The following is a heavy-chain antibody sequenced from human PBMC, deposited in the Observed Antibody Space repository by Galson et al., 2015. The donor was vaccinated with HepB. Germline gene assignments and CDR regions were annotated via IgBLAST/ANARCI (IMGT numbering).Heavy chain of an antibody. D-gene: IGHD6-13*01. Sequence: QSGAEVKKPGESLRISCKGSTYSFTSYWISWVRQMPGQGLEWMGRIDPSDSYTNYSPSFQGHVTISADKSISTAYLQWSSLKASDTAMYYCGRIRGPGHSSSLGEPNFDYWGQGTLVTVSS. J-gene: IGHJ4*02. CDR2: IDPSDSYT. V-gene: IGHV5-10-1*01. CDR1: TYSFTSYW. CDR3: GRIRGPGHSSSLGEPNFDY.